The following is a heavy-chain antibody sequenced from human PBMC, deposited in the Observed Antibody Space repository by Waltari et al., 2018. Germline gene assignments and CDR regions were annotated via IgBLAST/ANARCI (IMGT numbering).Heavy chain of an antibody. J-gene: IGHJ4*02. CDR3: AKDCTNGVCYILYY. D-gene: IGHD2-8*01. CDR1: GFTFSSYA. Sequence: EVQLLESGGGLVQPGGSLRLSCAASGFTFSSYAMSWVRQAPGKGLEWVSAIRGSGGSTYYADSVKGRFTISRDNSKNTLYLQMNSLRAEDTAVYYCAKDCTNGVCYILYYWGQGTLVTVSS. V-gene: IGHV3-23*01. CDR2: IRGSGGST.